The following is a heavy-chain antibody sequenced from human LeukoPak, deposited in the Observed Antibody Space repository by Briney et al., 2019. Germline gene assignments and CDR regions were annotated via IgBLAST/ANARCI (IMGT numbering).Heavy chain of an antibody. J-gene: IGHJ5*02. V-gene: IGHV1-46*01. CDR3: ARSPAYCSGGTCYGHNWFDP. Sequence: ASVKVSCKASGDTFTNHYIHWVRQAPGQGLEWMGISNPRGSSTSHAQKFQGRVTMTTDTSTSTVYMEVSSLRSEDTAVYYCARSPAYCSGGTCYGHNWFDPWGQGTLVTVSS. CDR2: SNPRGSST. CDR1: GDTFTNHY. D-gene: IGHD2-15*01.